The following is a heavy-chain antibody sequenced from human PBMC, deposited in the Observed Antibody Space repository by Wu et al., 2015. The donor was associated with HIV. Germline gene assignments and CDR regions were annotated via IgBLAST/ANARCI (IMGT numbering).Heavy chain of an antibody. Sequence: QVHLVQSGAEMKKPGSSVKVSCKASGGTFNNYAINWVRQAPGQGLEWMGGISAYNGNTNYAQKLQGRVTMTTDTSTSTAYMELRSLRSDDTAVYYCARDPGGLLVYDSSGYFQIDAFDIWGQGTMVTVSS. CDR1: GGTFNNYA. J-gene: IGHJ3*02. CDR2: ISAYNGNT. D-gene: IGHD3-22*01. CDR3: ARDPGGLLVYDSSGYFQIDAFDI. V-gene: IGHV1-18*01.